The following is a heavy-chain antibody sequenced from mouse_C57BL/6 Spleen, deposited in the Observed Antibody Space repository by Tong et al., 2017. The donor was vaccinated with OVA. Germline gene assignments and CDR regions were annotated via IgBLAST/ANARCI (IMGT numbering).Heavy chain of an antibody. Sequence: EVQLQESGGGLVKPGGSLKLSCAASGFTFSDYGMHWVRQAPEKGLEWVAYISSGSSTIYYADTVKGRFTISRDNAKNTLFLQMTSLRSEDTAMYYCARLIDSSGYDAMDYWGQGTSVTVSS. CDR1: GFTFSDYG. J-gene: IGHJ4*01. V-gene: IGHV5-17*01. CDR2: ISSGSSTI. CDR3: ARLIDSSGYDAMDY. D-gene: IGHD3-2*02.